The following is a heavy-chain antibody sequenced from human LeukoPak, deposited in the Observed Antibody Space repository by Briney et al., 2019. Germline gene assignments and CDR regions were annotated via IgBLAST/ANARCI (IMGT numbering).Heavy chain of an antibody. V-gene: IGHV4-34*01. CDR3: ASRGSYYAY. CDR2: INHSGST. J-gene: IGHJ4*02. D-gene: IGHD1-26*01. Sequence: SETLSLTCAVYAESFSDYYWSWIRQPPGNGLEWIGEINHSGSTNYNPSLKSRVTISVDTSKNQFSLKLSSVTAADTAVYYCASRGSYYAYWGQGTLVTVSS. CDR1: AESFSDYY.